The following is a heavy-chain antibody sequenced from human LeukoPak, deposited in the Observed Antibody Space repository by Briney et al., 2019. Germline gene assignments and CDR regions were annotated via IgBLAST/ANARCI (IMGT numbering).Heavy chain of an antibody. CDR2: IYYSGST. Sequence: SQTLPLTCTVSGGSISSGGYYWSWVRQHPGKGLEWIGYIYYSGSTYYNPSLESRVTISVDTSKNQFSLKLSSVTAADTAVYYCARDGSSWYASQTSDDAFDIWGQGTMVTVSS. J-gene: IGHJ3*02. D-gene: IGHD6-13*01. CDR3: ARDGSSWYASQTSDDAFDI. CDR1: GGSISSGGYY. V-gene: IGHV4-31*03.